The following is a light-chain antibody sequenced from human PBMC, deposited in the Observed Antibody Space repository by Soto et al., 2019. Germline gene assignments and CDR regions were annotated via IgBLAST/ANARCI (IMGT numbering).Light chain of an antibody. CDR2: DVS. Sequence: QSALTQPASVSVSPGQSITISCTGTSSDVGGYNYVSWYQQHPGKAPKLMIYDVSNRPSGVSNRFSGSQSGNTSSLTISWRQAEDEADYYCSSYTSSSLYVFGTGTKLTVL. V-gene: IGLV2-14*01. CDR1: SSDVGGYNY. CDR3: SSYTSSSLYV. J-gene: IGLJ1*01.